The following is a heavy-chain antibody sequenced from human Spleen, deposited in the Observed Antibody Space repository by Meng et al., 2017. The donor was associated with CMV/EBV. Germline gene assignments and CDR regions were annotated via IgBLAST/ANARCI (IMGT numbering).Heavy chain of an antibody. CDR2: IQFTGIT. CDR1: GGSISRGDYY. CDR3: ARDFRPFWSSYYDWFDP. V-gene: IGHV4-30-4*08. Sequence: SETLSLTCNVSGGSISRGDYYRSWIRQPPGKGLEWIGYIQFTGITYYNPSLKSRVTISIDTSKNQFSLKLSSVTAADTAVYYCARDFRPFWSSYYDWFDPWGQGTLVTVSS. D-gene: IGHD3-3*01. J-gene: IGHJ5*02.